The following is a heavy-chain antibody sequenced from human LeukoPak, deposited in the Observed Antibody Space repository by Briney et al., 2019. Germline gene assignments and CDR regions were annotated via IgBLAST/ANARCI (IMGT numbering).Heavy chain of an antibody. V-gene: IGHV4-59*01. D-gene: IGHD1-1*01. CDR2: IYYSGST. Sequence: SETLSLTCTVSGGSISSYYWSWIRQPPGKGLEWIGYIYYSGSTNYNPSLKSRVTISVDTSKNQFSLKLSSVTAADTAVYYCARGKYKAPLWGQGTLVTVSS. CDR1: GGSISSYY. CDR3: ARGKYKAPL. J-gene: IGHJ4*02.